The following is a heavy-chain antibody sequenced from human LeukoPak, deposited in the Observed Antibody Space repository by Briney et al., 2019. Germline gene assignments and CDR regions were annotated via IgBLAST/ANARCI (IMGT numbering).Heavy chain of an antibody. V-gene: IGHV3-74*01. CDR1: GFTFSSYW. D-gene: IGHD5-18*01. J-gene: IGHJ4*02. CDR2: INSDGSST. CDR3: ARLDTAMANPSDY. Sequence: GGSLRLSCAASGFTFSSYWMHWVRHAPGKGLVWVSRINSDGSSTSYADSVKGRFTISRDNAKNTLHLQMNSLRAEDTAVYYCARLDTAMANPSDYWGQGTLVTVSS.